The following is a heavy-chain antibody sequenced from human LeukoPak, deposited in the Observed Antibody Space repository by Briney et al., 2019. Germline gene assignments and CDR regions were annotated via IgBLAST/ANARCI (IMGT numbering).Heavy chain of an antibody. CDR3: AKERYYYGSGSENDAFDI. V-gene: IGHV3-30*04. CDR1: GFTFSSYA. Sequence: GGSLRLSCAASGFTFSSYAMHWVRQAPGKGLEWVAVISYDGSNKYYADSVKGRFTISRDNSKNTLFLQMNSLRAEDTAVYFCAKERYYYGSGSENDAFDIWGQGTMVTVSS. D-gene: IGHD3-10*01. CDR2: ISYDGSNK. J-gene: IGHJ3*02.